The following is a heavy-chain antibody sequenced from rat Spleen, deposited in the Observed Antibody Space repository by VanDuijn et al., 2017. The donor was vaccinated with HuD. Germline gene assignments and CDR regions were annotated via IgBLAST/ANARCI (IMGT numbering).Heavy chain of an antibody. D-gene: IGHD1-12*02. J-gene: IGHJ1*01. CDR2: INYDGSNT. Sequence: EVQLVESGGGLVQPGRSLKLSCAASGFTFSNYYMAWVRQAPTKGLEWVATINYDGSNTYYRDYVKGRFTISRDNAKSTLSLQVDSLRSEDTATYYCARQIGYYDGSYFWSFDFWGPGTMVTVSS. V-gene: IGHV5S10*01. CDR3: ARQIGYYDGSYFWSFDF. CDR1: GFTFSNYY.